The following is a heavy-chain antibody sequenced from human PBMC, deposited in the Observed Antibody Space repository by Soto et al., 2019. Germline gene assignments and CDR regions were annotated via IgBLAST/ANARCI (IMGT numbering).Heavy chain of an antibody. J-gene: IGHJ3*02. CDR3: TRNAFYYNSSGYHDGFDI. CDR2: ISPKCGGT. V-gene: IGHV1-2*02. D-gene: IGHD3-22*01. Sequence: QVQLVQSGAEVQKPGASVKVSCKASGYTFSDYYVHWVRQAPGQGLEWMGWISPKCGGTNYAQKFQGRVTMTRDTSIFTAYMELSRLRSDDTAVYYCTRNAFYYNSSGYHDGFDIWGQGTLVTVSS. CDR1: GYTFSDYY.